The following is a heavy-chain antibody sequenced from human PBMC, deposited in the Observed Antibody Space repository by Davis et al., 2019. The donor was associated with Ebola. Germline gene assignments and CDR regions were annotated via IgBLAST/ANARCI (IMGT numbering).Heavy chain of an antibody. Sequence: MPSETLSLTCTVSGGSISSYYWSWIRQPPGKGLEWIGYIYYSGSTNYNPSLKSRVTISVDTSKNQFSLKLSSVTAADTAVYYCARHGSPYSSSWLDYWGQGTLVTVSS. D-gene: IGHD6-13*01. V-gene: IGHV4-59*08. J-gene: IGHJ4*02. CDR3: ARHGSPYSSSWLDY. CDR1: GGSISSYY. CDR2: IYYSGST.